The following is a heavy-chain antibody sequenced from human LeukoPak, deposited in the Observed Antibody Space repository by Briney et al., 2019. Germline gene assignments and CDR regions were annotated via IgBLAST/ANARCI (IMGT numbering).Heavy chain of an antibody. Sequence: GASVKVSCKVSGYTLTELSMHWVRQAPGKGLEWMGGFDPEDGETIYAQKFQGRVTMTEDTSTDTAYMELSSLRSEDTAVYYCATLDAAVAGTRSDAFDIWGQGTMVTVSS. D-gene: IGHD6-19*01. CDR3: ATLDAAVAGTRSDAFDI. J-gene: IGHJ3*02. CDR1: GYTLTELS. CDR2: FDPEDGET. V-gene: IGHV1-24*01.